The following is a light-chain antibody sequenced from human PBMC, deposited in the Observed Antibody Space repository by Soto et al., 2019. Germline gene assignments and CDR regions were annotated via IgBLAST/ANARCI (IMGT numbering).Light chain of an antibody. CDR1: SGHSGSI. CDR3: ETWDTNTRV. Sequence: QSVLTQSSSASASLGSSVKLTCTLSSGHSGSIIAWHQQQPGKAPRYLMKLERSGSYNKGSGVPDRFSGSSSGADRYLTISNLQFEDKADYYCETWDTNTRVFGGGTKVTVL. J-gene: IGLJ3*02. V-gene: IGLV4-60*02. CDR2: LERSGSY.